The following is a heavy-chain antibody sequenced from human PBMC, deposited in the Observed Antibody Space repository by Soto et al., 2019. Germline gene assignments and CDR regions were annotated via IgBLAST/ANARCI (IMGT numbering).Heavy chain of an antibody. D-gene: IGHD6-6*01. J-gene: IGHJ6*02. Sequence: QVQLVQSGAEVQKPGASVKVSCKASGYTFTSYGISWVRQAPGQGLEWIGWISAYNGNTNYAQKLQGRVTRTTDTSTSTAYMELRSLRSDDTAVYYCARGIAARPVADYYYYGMDVWGQGTTVTVSS. V-gene: IGHV1-18*01. CDR1: GYTFTSYG. CDR2: ISAYNGNT. CDR3: ARGIAARPVADYYYYGMDV.